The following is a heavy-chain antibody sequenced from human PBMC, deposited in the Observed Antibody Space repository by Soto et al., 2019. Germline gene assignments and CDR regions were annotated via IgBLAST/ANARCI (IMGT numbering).Heavy chain of an antibody. Sequence: GGSLRLSCAASGFSFSSYLMNWVRQAPGKGLEWVANIKQDGSQKYYVDSVKGRFTISRDNAKNSLHLQMNSLRAEDTAIYYCARSNYDFWSGGSLDIWGQGTMVTVSS. CDR3: ARSNYDFWSGGSLDI. CDR2: IKQDGSQK. D-gene: IGHD3-3*01. CDR1: GFSFSSYL. V-gene: IGHV3-7*03. J-gene: IGHJ3*02.